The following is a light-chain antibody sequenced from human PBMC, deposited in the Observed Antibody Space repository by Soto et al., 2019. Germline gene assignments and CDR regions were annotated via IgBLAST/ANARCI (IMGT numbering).Light chain of an antibody. CDR1: RSLLHSDGKTY. V-gene: IGKV2-30*02. J-gene: IGKJ5*01. CDR3: MQDTHGAT. Sequence: DIVMTQTPLSLSVTPGQPASISCNSSRSLLHSDGKTYLNWFQQSPGQSPRRLIYKVSNRDSGVPDRFSGSGSGTDFTLTISRVEAEDVGVYYCMQDTHGATFGQGTRLEIK. CDR2: KVS.